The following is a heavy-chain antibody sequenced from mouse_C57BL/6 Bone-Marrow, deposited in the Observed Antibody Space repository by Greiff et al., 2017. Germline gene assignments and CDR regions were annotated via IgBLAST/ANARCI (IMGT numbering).Heavy chain of an antibody. Sequence: VQVVESGAELARPGASVKLSCKASGYTFTSYGISWVKQRTGQGLEWIGEIYPRSGNTYYNEKFKGKATLTADKSSSTAYMELRSLTSEDSAVYFCARYGNYVGFAYWGQGTLVTVSA. CDR2: IYPRSGNT. J-gene: IGHJ3*01. V-gene: IGHV1-81*01. CDR1: GYTFTSYG. D-gene: IGHD2-1*01. CDR3: ARYGNYVGFAY.